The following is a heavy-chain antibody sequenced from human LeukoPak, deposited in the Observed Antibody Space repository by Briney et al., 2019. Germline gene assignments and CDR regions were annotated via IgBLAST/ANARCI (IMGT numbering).Heavy chain of an antibody. J-gene: IGHJ5*02. V-gene: IGHV4-39*07. CDR2: IYYSGTT. CDR3: ARDKRSGDCCNWFDP. CDR1: GDSISSSSYY. D-gene: IGHD2-21*02. Sequence: SETLSLTRAVYGDSISSSSYYWGWIRQPPGKGLEWIGSIYYSGTTRYNPSLKSRVTISVDASKNQFSLKLSSVTAADTAMYYCARDKRSGDCCNWFDPWGQGTLVTVSS.